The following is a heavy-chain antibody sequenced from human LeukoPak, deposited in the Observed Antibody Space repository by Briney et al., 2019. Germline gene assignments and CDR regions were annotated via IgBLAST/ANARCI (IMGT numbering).Heavy chain of an antibody. Sequence: SETLSLTCTVSGGSISSGNYYWGWIRQPPGMGLEWIGSIHYGGSTYFNPSLKSRVTISVDTSKKQFSLKLSSVTAADTAFYYCARSSSSGPYYFDYWGQGTLATVSS. D-gene: IGHD6-19*01. J-gene: IGHJ4*02. CDR3: ARSSSSGPYYFDY. CDR2: IHYGGST. V-gene: IGHV4-39*01. CDR1: GGSISSGNYY.